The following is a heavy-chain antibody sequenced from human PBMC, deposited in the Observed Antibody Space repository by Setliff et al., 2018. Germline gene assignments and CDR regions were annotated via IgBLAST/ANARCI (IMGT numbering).Heavy chain of an antibody. CDR1: GYSFTSHW. CDR2: VYPGDSDT. D-gene: IGHD1-26*01. CDR3: AREHVSGHSEY. Sequence: GESLKISCKGFGYSFTSHWIGWVRQKPGKGLEWMGIVYPGDSDTQYSPSFQGQVTFSSDKSIKTAYLHLSSLKASDTAMYYCAREHVSGHSEYWGQGTLVTVSS. V-gene: IGHV5-51*01. J-gene: IGHJ4*02.